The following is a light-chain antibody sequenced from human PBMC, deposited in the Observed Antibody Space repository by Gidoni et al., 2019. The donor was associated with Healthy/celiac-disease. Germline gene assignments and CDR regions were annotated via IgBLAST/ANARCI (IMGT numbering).Light chain of an antibody. CDR1: QSVSSY. CDR3: QQRSNWPPYT. J-gene: IGKJ2*01. V-gene: IGKV3-11*01. Sequence: EIVLTQSPATLSLSPGERATLSCRASQSVSSYLAWYQQKPGQAPRLLIYDASNRATGIPARFRGSGSGTDFTLTISSLEPEDFAVYYCQQRSNWPPYTFXXXTKLEIK. CDR2: DAS.